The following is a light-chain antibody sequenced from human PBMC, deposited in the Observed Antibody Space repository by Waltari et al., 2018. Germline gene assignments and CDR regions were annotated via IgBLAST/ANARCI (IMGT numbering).Light chain of an antibody. J-gene: IGKJ4*01. CDR3: QQANTFPPGVT. CDR1: QDIGNW. Sequence: DIQMTQSPSSVSASVGDRINITCRASQDIGNWLAWYQQKPGTAPKLLIYAASRLQRGVPARFSGSGFGTDFTLTIVSLQPEEFATYFCQQANTFPPGVTFGGGTKVEI. V-gene: IGKV1D-12*01. CDR2: AAS.